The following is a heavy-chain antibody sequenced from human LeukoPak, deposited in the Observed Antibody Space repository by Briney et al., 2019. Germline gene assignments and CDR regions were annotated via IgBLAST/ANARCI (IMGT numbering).Heavy chain of an antibody. V-gene: IGHV4-61*02. CDR1: GGSISSGSYY. D-gene: IGHD4-17*01. CDR2: IYTSGST. J-gene: IGHJ5*02. CDR3: ARDGVYGDYNWFDP. Sequence: SETLSLTCTVSGGSISSGSYYWSWIRQPAGKGLEWIGRIYTSGSTNYNPSLKSRVTISVDTSKNQFSLKLSSVTAADTAAYYCARDGVYGDYNWFDPWGQGTLVTVSS.